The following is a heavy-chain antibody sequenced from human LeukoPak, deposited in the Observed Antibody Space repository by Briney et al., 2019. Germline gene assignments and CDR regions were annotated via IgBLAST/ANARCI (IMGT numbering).Heavy chain of an antibody. Sequence: ASVKVSCKSSGYTFNHFYMHWVRQAPAQGLEWMGWINPNSGGTNYEQKFQGWVTMTRDTYISTAYMELSRLRSDDTAVYYCGRAGVPDAFDIWGQGTMLTVSS. CDR1: GYTFNHFY. CDR3: GRAGVPDAFDI. V-gene: IGHV1-2*04. D-gene: IGHD3-10*01. J-gene: IGHJ3*02. CDR2: INPNSGGT.